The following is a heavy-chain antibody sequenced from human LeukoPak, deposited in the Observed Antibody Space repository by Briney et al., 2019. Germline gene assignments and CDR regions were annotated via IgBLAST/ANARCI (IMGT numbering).Heavy chain of an antibody. Sequence: GGSLRLSSAASGFTFSSYWMSWVRQAPGKGLEWAANIKQDGSEKYYVDSVKGRFTISRDNAKNSLYLQMNSLRAEDTAVYYCARDPYSGTYYKDNWFDPWSQGTLVTVSS. CDR1: GFTFSSYW. D-gene: IGHD1-26*01. CDR2: IKQDGSEK. CDR3: ARDPYSGTYYKDNWFDP. J-gene: IGHJ5*02. V-gene: IGHV3-7*01.